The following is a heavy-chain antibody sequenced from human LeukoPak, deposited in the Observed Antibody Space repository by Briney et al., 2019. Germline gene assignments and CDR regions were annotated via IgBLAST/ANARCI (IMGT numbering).Heavy chain of an antibody. V-gene: IGHV7-4-1*02. CDR2: INTNTGNP. J-gene: IGHJ4*02. Sequence: ASVKVSCKASGYTFTSYAMNWVRQAPGQGLEWMGWINTNTGNPTYAQGFTGRFVFSLDTSVNTAYLQISSLKAEDTAVYFCARDDPDTSGWYVNSYWGQGTLVTVSS. D-gene: IGHD6-19*01. CDR1: GYTFTSYA. CDR3: ARDDPDTSGWYVNSY.